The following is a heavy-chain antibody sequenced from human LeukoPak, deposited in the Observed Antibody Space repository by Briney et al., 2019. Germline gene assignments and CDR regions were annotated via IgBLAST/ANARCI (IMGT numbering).Heavy chain of an antibody. J-gene: IGHJ4*02. CDR2: INPNSGGT. CDR3: ARGGGQDGYNEGVPWSY. Sequence: GASVTVSCKASGYTFTGYYMHWVRQAPGQGLEWMGWINPNSGGTNYAQKFQGRVTMTRDTSISTAYMELSRLRSDDTAVYYCARGGGQDGYNEGVPWSYWGQGTLVTVSS. CDR1: GYTFTGYY. V-gene: IGHV1-2*02. D-gene: IGHD5-24*01.